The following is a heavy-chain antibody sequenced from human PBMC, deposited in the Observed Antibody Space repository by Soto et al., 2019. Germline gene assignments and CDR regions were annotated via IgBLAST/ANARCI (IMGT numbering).Heavy chain of an antibody. J-gene: IGHJ4*02. CDR3: ASSAYRKNGY. CDR1: GFTFSSYW. Sequence: EVQLVESGGGLVQPGGSLRLSCAASGFTFSSYWMSWVRQAPGKGLEWVANIKPDGSEKYYVDSVKGRFPISRHNAKNCLYLQTNSLRAEDTAVYFCASSAYRKNGYWGQGTLVTVSS. V-gene: IGHV3-7*01. CDR2: IKPDGSEK. D-gene: IGHD4-4*01.